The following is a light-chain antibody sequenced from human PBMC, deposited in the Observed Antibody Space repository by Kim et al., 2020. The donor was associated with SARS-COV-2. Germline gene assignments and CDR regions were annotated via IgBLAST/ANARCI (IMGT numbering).Light chain of an antibody. CDR2: EAC. J-gene: IGKJ2*01. Sequence: LAPGEGVNLACRASQSISSCLAWYQQKPGQAPRLLIYEACNRATGIPVRFSGSGSGTDFTLTISSLEPEDFAVYYCQQRSNWPRTFGQGTKLEI. V-gene: IGKV3-11*01. CDR3: QQRSNWPRT. CDR1: QSISSC.